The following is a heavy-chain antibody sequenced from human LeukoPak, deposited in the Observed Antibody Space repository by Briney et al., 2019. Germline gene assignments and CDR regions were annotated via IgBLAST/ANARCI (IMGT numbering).Heavy chain of an antibody. V-gene: IGHV3-30*04. Sequence: PGGSLRLSCAASGFTFNFFAMHWVRQAPGKGLEWVAVISNVGSTKYYADSVKGRFTISRDNSKNTLHLQVNSLRSEDTAVYYCATVNRNDRVMDVWGQGTTVTVSS. D-gene: IGHD1-1*01. CDR3: ATVNRNDRVMDV. CDR2: ISNVGSTK. CDR1: GFTFNFFA. J-gene: IGHJ6*02.